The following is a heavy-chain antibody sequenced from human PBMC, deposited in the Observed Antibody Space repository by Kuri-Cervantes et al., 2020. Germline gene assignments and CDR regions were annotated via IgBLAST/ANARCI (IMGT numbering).Heavy chain of an antibody. CDR3: AKDIDSSGMVLDY. V-gene: IGHV3-48*03. D-gene: IGHD3-22*01. Sequence: GGSLRLSCAASGFTFSSYEMNWVRQAPGKGLEWVSYISSSGSTIYYADSVKGRFTISRDNSKNSLYLQMNSLRAEDTALYYCAKDIDSSGMVLDYWGQGTLVTVSS. CDR1: GFTFSSYE. J-gene: IGHJ4*02. CDR2: ISSSGSTI.